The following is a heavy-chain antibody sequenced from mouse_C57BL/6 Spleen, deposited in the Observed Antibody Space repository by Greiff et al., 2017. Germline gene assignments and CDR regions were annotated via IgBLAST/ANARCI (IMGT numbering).Heavy chain of an antibody. V-gene: IGHV14-4*01. D-gene: IGHD1-1*01. CDR1: GFNIKDDY. J-gene: IGHJ4*01. CDR2: IDPENGDT. Sequence: EVQLKESGAELVRPGASVKLSCTASGFNIKDDYMHWVKQRPEQGLEWIGWIDPENGDTEYASKFQGKATITADTSSNTAYLQLSSLTSEDTAVYYCTPGSSYSRAMDYWGQGTSVTVSS. CDR3: TPGSSYSRAMDY.